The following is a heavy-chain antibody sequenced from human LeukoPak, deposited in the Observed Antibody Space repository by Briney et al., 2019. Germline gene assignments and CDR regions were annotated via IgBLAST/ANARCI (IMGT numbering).Heavy chain of an antibody. D-gene: IGHD6-19*01. Sequence: GGSLRLSCAASGFTFSSYGMHWVRQAPGKGLEWVAVIWYDGSNKHYADSVKGRFTISRDNSKNTLYLQMNSLRAEDTAVYYCARDSVAVAGTDYWGQGTLVTVSS. CDR3: ARDSVAVAGTDY. J-gene: IGHJ4*02. CDR1: GFTFSSYG. V-gene: IGHV3-33*01. CDR2: IWYDGSNK.